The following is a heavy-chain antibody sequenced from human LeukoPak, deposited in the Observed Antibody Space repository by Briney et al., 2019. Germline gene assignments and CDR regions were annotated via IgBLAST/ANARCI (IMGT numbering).Heavy chain of an antibody. CDR2: IIPIFGTA. Sequence: ASVKVSCKASGGTFSSYAISWVRQAPGQGLEWMGGIIPIFGTANYAQKFQGRVTITADESTSIAYMELSSLRSEDTAVYYCARDVSGYSSGWSTGGWFDPWGQGTLVTVSS. V-gene: IGHV1-69*01. J-gene: IGHJ5*02. CDR3: ARDVSGYSSGWSTGGWFDP. CDR1: GGTFSSYA. D-gene: IGHD6-19*01.